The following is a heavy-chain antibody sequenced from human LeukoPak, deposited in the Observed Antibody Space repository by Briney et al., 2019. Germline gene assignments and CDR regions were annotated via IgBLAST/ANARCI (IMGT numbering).Heavy chain of an antibody. CDR2: ICTAGDT. Sequence: PGGSLRLSCAASGFTFSSYDMHWVRQATGKGLEWVSAICTAGDTYYPGSVKGRFTISRENAKNSLYLQMNSLRAGDTAVYYCARGSPGPTGYYFDYWGQGTLVTVSS. V-gene: IGHV3-13*01. J-gene: IGHJ4*02. CDR1: GFTFSSYD. CDR3: ARGSPGPTGYYFDY.